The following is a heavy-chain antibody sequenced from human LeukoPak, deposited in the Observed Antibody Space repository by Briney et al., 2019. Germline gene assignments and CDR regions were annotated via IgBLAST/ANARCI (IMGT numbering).Heavy chain of an antibody. D-gene: IGHD3-3*01. CDR3: ARGVDFWSGYQNWFDP. CDR1: GGSISNYY. Sequence: SETLSLTCTVSGGSISNYYWSWIRQPAGRGLEWIGRMYTSGSTNYNPSLKSRVTMSVDTSKNQFSLNLSSVTAADTAVYYCARGVDFWSGYQNWFDPWGQGTLVSVSS. J-gene: IGHJ5*02. V-gene: IGHV4-4*07. CDR2: MYTSGST.